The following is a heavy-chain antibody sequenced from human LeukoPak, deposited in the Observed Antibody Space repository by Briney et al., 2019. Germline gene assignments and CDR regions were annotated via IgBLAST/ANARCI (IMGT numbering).Heavy chain of an antibody. CDR1: GGSFSGYY. D-gene: IGHD5-24*01. Sequence: SETLSLTCAVYGGSFSGYYWSWIRQPPGKGLEWIGEINHSGSTNYNPSLKSRVTISVDTSKNQFSLKLSSVTAADTAVYYCARLGEMATKFKGRGAYYYYYYGMDVWGQGTTVTVSS. V-gene: IGHV4-34*01. CDR2: INHSGST. J-gene: IGHJ6*02. CDR3: ARLGEMATKFKGRGAYYYYYYGMDV.